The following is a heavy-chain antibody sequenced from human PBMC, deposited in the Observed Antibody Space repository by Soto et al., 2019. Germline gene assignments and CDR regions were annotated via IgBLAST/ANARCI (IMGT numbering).Heavy chain of an antibody. D-gene: IGHD3-22*01. V-gene: IGHV4-34*01. J-gene: IGHJ4*02. CDR2: IDHSGSA. CDR3: ARRIAMIVVVFDS. CDR1: GDSFIGYY. Sequence: SETLSLTCAVHGDSFIGYYWSWILQSPWKGLEWIGEIDHSGSANYNPSLTSRVSMSVDTSSQQVSLKLSSVTAADTAVYYCARRIAMIVVVFDSWGQGTLVTVS.